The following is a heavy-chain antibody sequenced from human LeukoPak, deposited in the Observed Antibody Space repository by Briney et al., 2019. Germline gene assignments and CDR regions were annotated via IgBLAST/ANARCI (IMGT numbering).Heavy chain of an antibody. J-gene: IGHJ6*04. D-gene: IGHD2-2*01. V-gene: IGHV3-48*01. Sequence: RGSLRLSCAASGFTFSSYSMSWVRQAAGEGLEWLSFIITSSTTIQYAVSVRGRYTISRDNAKNSLYLQMNSLRAEDTAVYYCARDRSSTSPDVWGKGTTVTVSS. CDR1: GFTFSSYS. CDR2: IITSSTTI. CDR3: ARDRSSTSPDV.